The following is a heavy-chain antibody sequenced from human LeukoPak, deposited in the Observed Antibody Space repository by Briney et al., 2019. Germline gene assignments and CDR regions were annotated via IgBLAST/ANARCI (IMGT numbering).Heavy chain of an antibody. Sequence: ASVKVSCKVSGYTLTELSMHWVRQAPGKGLEWMGGFDPEDGETIYAKKFQGRVTMIEDTSTDTAYMELSSLRSEDTAVYYCATDLRYSSSWDAWVPWGQGTLVTVSS. CDR2: FDPEDGET. J-gene: IGHJ5*02. V-gene: IGHV1-24*01. CDR1: GYTLTELS. D-gene: IGHD6-13*01. CDR3: ATDLRYSSSWDAWVP.